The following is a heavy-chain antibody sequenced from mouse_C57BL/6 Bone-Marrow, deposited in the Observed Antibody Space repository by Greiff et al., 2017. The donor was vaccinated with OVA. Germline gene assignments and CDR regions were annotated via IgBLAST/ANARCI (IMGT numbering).Heavy chain of an antibody. CDR2: IWSDGST. V-gene: IGHV2-6-1*01. Sequence: QVQLKESGPGLVAPSQSLSITCTVSGFSLTSYGVHWVRQPPGKGLEWLVVIWSDGSTTYNSALKSRLSISKDNSKSQVFLKMNSLQTDDTAMYYCARHDPYGSYYAMDYWGQGTSVTVSS. CDR3: ARHDPYGSYYAMDY. D-gene: IGHD2-2*01. CDR1: GFSLTSYG. J-gene: IGHJ4*01.